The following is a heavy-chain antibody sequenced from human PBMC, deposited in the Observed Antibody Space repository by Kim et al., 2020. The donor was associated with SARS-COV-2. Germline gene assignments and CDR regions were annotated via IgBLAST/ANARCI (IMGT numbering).Heavy chain of an antibody. CDR3: AKDLGLFVEGFDY. CDR1: GFTFSSYG. Sequence: GGSLRLSCAASGFTFSSYGMHWVRQAPGKGLEWVAVISYDGSNKYYEDSVNGRFTISRDNSKNTLYLQMNSLRAEDTAVYYCAKDLGLFVEGFDYWGQGTLVTVSS. CDR2: ISYDGSNK. D-gene: IGHD2-15*01. J-gene: IGHJ4*02. V-gene: IGHV3-30*18.